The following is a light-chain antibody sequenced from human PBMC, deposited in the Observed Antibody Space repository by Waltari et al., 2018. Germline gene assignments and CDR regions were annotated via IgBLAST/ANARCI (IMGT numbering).Light chain of an antibody. V-gene: IGKV3-20*01. CDR3: QQYGSAPRT. CDR1: QSVSSNY. Sequence: EIVLTQSPGTLSLSPGEEATLPCRASQSVSSNYLAWYQQKPGQAPRVLIYDASSRATGIPDRFSGSGSGTDFTLTISSLEPEDFAVYYCQQYGSAPRTFGGGTKVEIK. J-gene: IGKJ4*01. CDR2: DAS.